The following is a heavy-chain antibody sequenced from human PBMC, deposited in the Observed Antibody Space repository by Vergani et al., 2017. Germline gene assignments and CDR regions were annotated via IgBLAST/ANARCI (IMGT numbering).Heavy chain of an antibody. V-gene: IGHV4-34*01. CDR1: GGSFSGYY. D-gene: IGHD3-10*01. Sequence: QVQLQQWGAGLLKPSETLSLTCAVYGGSFSGYYWSWIRQPPGKGLEWIGEINHSGSTNYNPSLKRRVTISVDTSKNQFSLKLSSVTAADTAVYYCARYYYGSGSYDYWGQGTLVTVSS. J-gene: IGHJ4*02. CDR3: ARYYYGSGSYDY. CDR2: INHSGST.